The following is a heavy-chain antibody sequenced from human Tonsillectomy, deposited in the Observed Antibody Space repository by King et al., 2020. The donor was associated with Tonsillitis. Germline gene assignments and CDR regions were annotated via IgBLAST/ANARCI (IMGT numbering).Heavy chain of an antibody. J-gene: IGHJ5*02. V-gene: IGHV4-59*01. CDR3: ARESSGTTSGWFDP. Sequence: QLQESGPGLVKPSETLSLTCTVSGGSITYYYWSWIRPSPGKGLEWIGYIYYSGSTNYNPSLKSRVTISVDTSKNQLSLKLSSVTAADTAVYYCARESSGTTSGWFDPWGQGTLVTVSS. D-gene: IGHD1-7*01. CDR2: IYYSGST. CDR1: GGSITYYY.